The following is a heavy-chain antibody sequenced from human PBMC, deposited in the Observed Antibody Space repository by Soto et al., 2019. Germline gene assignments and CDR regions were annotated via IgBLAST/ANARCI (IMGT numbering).Heavy chain of an antibody. D-gene: IGHD2-2*01. CDR1: GDSVSITYVT. CDR3: ARATCSRFDY. Sequence: SQTLSLTCAISGDSVSITYVTWNWIRQSPWRGLEWLARTYYRYKWDNDYKISVKSRTAITTDKSKNQCSLQLNSVSLEDTPVYYCARATCSRFDYFGQGT. J-gene: IGHJ4*02. V-gene: IGHV6-1*01. CDR2: TYYRYKWDN.